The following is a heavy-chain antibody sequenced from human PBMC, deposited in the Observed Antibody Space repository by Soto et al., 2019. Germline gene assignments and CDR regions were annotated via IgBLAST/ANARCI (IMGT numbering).Heavy chain of an antibody. CDR3: AREGRGKKAGYNGLVSLGY. CDR1: GSRFSNYV. J-gene: IGHJ4*02. Sequence: SVKVSCKVSGSRFSNYVISWVRQAPGHGLEWLGRIIPIFNSTKYAQSFQGRVTITAGKSTSTASLELSSLRSDDTAVYYCAREGRGKKAGYNGLVSLGYWGQGTLVTVSS. V-gene: IGHV1-69*06. CDR2: IIPIFNST. D-gene: IGHD2-2*02.